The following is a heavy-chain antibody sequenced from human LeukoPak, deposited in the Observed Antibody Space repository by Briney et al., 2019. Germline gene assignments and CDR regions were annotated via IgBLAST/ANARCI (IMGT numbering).Heavy chain of an antibody. Sequence: PSETLSLTSAVFGGSFSGYYWSWIRQPPGKGLEWIGEINYSGSTNYNPSLKSRVTISIDTSKNQFSLKLSSVTAADTAVYYCASLPGYCSGGSCLNWFDPWGQGTLVTVSS. CDR2: INYSGST. D-gene: IGHD2-15*01. J-gene: IGHJ5*02. CDR1: GGSFSGYY. CDR3: ASLPGYCSGGSCLNWFDP. V-gene: IGHV4-34*01.